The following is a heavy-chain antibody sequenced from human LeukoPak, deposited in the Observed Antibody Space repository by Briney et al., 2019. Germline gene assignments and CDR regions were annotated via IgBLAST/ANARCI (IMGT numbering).Heavy chain of an antibody. V-gene: IGHV3-23*01. D-gene: IGHD4-17*01. CDR3: AKGTMVTTYNWDH. J-gene: IGHJ4*02. CDR1: GFTFSRYD. CDR2: ISGSGGKT. Sequence: GGSLRLSCAASGFTFSRYDMSWVRQAPGKGPEWVSSISGSGGKTYYADSVKGRFTISRDNSKNTLYLQMNSLRAADTAVYYCAKGTMVTTYNWDHWGQGTLVTVSS.